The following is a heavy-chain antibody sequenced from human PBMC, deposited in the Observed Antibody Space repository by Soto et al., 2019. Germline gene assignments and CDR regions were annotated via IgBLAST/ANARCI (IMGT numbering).Heavy chain of an antibody. CDR3: AKDPYSGVLVPVAIGFDP. D-gene: IGHD2-2*01. Sequence: PSETLSLTCAVSGDSISSGYHWAWIRQPPGKGLEWVASIYHSGTTYYNPSLTSRVTISVDTSKNQFSLRADDSGVYYCAKDPYSGVLVPVAIGFDPWGPGTLVTVSS. V-gene: IGHV4-38-2*02. J-gene: IGHJ5*02. CDR1: GDSISSGYH. CDR2: IYHSGTT.